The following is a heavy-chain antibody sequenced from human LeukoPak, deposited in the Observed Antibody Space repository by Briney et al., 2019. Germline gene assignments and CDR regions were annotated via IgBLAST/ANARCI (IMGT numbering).Heavy chain of an antibody. CDR3: ARDPTTVTTLPYYFDF. Sequence: PSETLSLTCAVHGGSFSGYHWNWIRQSPEKGLEWIGEINDRGRPNYNPSLKSRVSLSVDTSRKEFSLKLSAVTAADTAVYYCARDPTTVTTLPYYFDFWGQGTRVTVSS. D-gene: IGHD4-17*01. J-gene: IGHJ4*02. CDR2: INDRGRP. V-gene: IGHV4-34*01. CDR1: GGSFSGYH.